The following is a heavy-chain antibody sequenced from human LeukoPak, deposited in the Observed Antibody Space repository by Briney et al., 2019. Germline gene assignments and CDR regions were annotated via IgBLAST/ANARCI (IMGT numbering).Heavy chain of an antibody. CDR2: VSTYNGDT. V-gene: IGHV1-18*01. J-gene: IGHJ1*01. CDR1: GYTFTDFG. CDR3: ARAESMALYFLY. Sequence: ASVKVSHKASGYTFTDFGFIWVRQAPGQGLEWMGWVSTYNGDTDYAKKFQDRVTMTTESSTQTTFMELRNLRSDDTAVYYCARAESMALYFLYWGQGTLVSVSS. D-gene: IGHD1-14*01.